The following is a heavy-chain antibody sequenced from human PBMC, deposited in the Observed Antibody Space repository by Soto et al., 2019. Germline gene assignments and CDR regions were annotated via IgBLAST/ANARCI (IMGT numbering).Heavy chain of an antibody. CDR2: LSSSGAST. Sequence: EVQLLESGGGLVQTGESLRLSRAASGFTFSTYAMSWVRQAPGKGLEWVSSLSSSGASTSYADSVRGRFTISRDNSKNTLYLQMSSLRAEDTALYYCAKLTYSVTTAFAYWGQGPLVTVSS. CDR3: AKLTYSVTTAFAY. D-gene: IGHD4-17*01. CDR1: GFTFSTYA. V-gene: IGHV3-23*01. J-gene: IGHJ4*02.